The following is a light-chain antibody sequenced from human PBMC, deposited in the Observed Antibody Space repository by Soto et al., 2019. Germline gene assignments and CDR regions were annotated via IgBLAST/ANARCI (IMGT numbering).Light chain of an antibody. Sequence: QSVLTQPPLASGTPGQRVTISCSGSSSNIGSNTVNWYQQLPGTAPKLLIYSNNQRPSGVPDRFSGSKSGTSASLAISGLQSEDEADYYCAAWDDSPNGVVFGGGTQLTVL. CDR1: SSNIGSNT. CDR3: AAWDDSPNGVV. V-gene: IGLV1-44*01. CDR2: SNN. J-gene: IGLJ2*01.